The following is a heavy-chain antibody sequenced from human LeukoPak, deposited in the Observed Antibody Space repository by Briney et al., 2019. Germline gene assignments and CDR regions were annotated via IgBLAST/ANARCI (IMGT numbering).Heavy chain of an antibody. D-gene: IGHD6-19*01. J-gene: IGHJ4*02. CDR2: ISGSGGST. CDR3: AKLSKAGIAVAGRNY. CDR1: GFTFSSYA. V-gene: IGHV3-23*01. Sequence: GSLRLSCAASGFTFSSYAMSWVRQAPGKGLEWVSAISGSGGSTYYADSVKGRFTISRDNSKNTLYLQMNSLRAEDTAVYYCAKLSKAGIAVAGRNYWGQGTLVTVSS.